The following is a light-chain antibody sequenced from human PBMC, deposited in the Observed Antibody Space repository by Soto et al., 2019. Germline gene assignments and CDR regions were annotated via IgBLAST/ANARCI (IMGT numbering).Light chain of an antibody. CDR3: YTYAGGSTYL. CDR1: SSDVGSYSL. Sequence: QSVLTQPASVSGSPGQSITTSCTGTSSDVGSYSLLSWYQHHPGKAPKLIIYEDIKGPSGVSNRFSGSKSGNTASLRFSGLQAEDEADYYCYTYAGGSTYLFGTGTKVTV. V-gene: IGLV2-23*01. J-gene: IGLJ1*01. CDR2: EDI.